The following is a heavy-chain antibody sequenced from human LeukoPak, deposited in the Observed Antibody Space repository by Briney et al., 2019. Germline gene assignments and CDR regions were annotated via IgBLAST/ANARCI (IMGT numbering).Heavy chain of an antibody. CDR2: MNPNSGNT. Sequence: ASVKVSCKASGYTFTSCDINWVRLAAGQGLEWMGWMNPNSGNTGYAQKFQGRATMTRNTSISTAYMELSSLRSEDTAVYYCARGLSERNHVVVGVATRGGNWFDPWGQGTLVTVSS. CDR3: ARGLSERNHVVVGVATRGGNWFDP. V-gene: IGHV1-8*01. CDR1: GYTFTSCD. J-gene: IGHJ5*02. D-gene: IGHD2-15*01.